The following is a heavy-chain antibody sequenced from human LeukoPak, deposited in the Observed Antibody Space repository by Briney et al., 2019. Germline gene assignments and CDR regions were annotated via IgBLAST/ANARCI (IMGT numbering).Heavy chain of an antibody. CDR1: GFTVSSNY. V-gene: IGHV3-53*01. CDR3: ARVGHSSSFWFDP. J-gene: IGHJ5*02. D-gene: IGHD6-6*01. CDR2: IYSGGST. Sequence: GGSLRLSCAASGFTVSSNYMSWVRQAPGKGLEWVSVIYSGGSTYYADSVKGRFTISRDNSKNTLYLQMNSLRAEDTAEYYCARVGHSSSFWFDPWGQGTLVTVSS.